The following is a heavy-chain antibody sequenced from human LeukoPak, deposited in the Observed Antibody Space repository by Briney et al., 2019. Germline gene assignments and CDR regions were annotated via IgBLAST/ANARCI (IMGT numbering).Heavy chain of an antibody. D-gene: IGHD5-18*01. Sequence: SETLSLTCAVYGGSFSGYYWSWIRQPPGKGLEWIGEINHSGSTNYNPSLKSRVTISVDTSKNQFSLKLSSVTAADTAVYYCARGRYSYGYWVGFFDYWGQGTLVTVSS. CDR1: GGSFSGYY. V-gene: IGHV4-34*01. CDR2: INHSGST. J-gene: IGHJ4*02. CDR3: ARGRYSYGYWVGFFDY.